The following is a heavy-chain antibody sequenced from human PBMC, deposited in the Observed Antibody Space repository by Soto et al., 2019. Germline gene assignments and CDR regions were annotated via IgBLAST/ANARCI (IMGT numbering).Heavy chain of an antibody. CDR1: GYTFTSYF. CDR2: INPSGGST. CDR3: ARGALPSATAYGMDV. J-gene: IGHJ6*02. D-gene: IGHD2-2*01. V-gene: IGHV1-46*01. Sequence: HVQLVQSGAEVKRPGASVMVSCKASGYTFTSYFMHWVRQAPGQGLEWMGVINPSGGSTSYAEKFQGRVTMTRDTSTKTVYMELSSLRSEDTAVYSCARGALPSATAYGMDVWGQGTTVTVSS.